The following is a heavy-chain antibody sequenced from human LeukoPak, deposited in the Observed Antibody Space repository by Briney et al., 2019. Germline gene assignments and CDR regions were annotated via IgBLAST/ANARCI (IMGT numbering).Heavy chain of an antibody. D-gene: IGHD1-1*01. Sequence: GGSLRLSCAASGFTFSSYTMHWIRQAPGKGPEWVSSISGSNSYIFYADSVKGRFTVSRDNAKDSLYLQMNSLRAEDTAVYYCARALTTLTYEGYWGQGTLVTVSS. J-gene: IGHJ4*02. V-gene: IGHV3-21*01. CDR2: ISGSNSYI. CDR3: ARALTTLTYEGY. CDR1: GFTFSSYT.